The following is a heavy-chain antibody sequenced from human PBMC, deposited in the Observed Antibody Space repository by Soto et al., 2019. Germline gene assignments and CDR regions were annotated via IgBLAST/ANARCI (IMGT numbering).Heavy chain of an antibody. Sequence: SETLSLTCTVSGGYISSGYYYWSWIRQPPGKGLEWIGYIYYSGSTNYNPSLKSRVTISVDTSKNQFSLKLSSVTAADTAVYYCARPHGGSSGWDNWFDPWGQGTLVTVSS. V-gene: IGHV4-61*01. CDR1: GGYISSGYYY. CDR3: ARPHGGSSGWDNWFDP. CDR2: IYYSGST. D-gene: IGHD6-25*01. J-gene: IGHJ5*02.